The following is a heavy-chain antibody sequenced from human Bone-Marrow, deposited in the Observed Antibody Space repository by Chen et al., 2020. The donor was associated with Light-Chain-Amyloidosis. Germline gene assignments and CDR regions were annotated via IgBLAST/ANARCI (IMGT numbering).Heavy chain of an antibody. CDR2: IDPKSGDT. CDR3: ATAPSYWYGD. Sequence: QVQLVQSGSEVKKPGASVTVCCRASGYTFTGYYIHWVREAPGQGLAWMGRIDPKSGDTNYAQKLQGRVTMTGDATITAAHMELTNLRYDDTAVYYCATAPSYWYGDWGQGTLVTVSS. D-gene: IGHD3-10*01. J-gene: IGHJ4*02. V-gene: IGHV1-2*06. CDR1: GYTFTGYY.